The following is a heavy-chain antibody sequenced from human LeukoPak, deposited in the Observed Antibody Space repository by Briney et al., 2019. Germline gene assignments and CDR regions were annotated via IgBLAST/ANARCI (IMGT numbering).Heavy chain of an antibody. V-gene: IGHV3-21*01. CDR2: ISSSSSYI. Sequence: GGSLRLSCAASGFTFSSYSMNWVRQAPGEGLEWVSSISSSSSYIYYADSVKGRFTISRDDAKNSLYLQMNSLRAEDTAVYYCARDMAVAGTSLGYWGQGTLVTVSS. J-gene: IGHJ4*02. D-gene: IGHD6-19*01. CDR1: GFTFSSYS. CDR3: ARDMAVAGTSLGY.